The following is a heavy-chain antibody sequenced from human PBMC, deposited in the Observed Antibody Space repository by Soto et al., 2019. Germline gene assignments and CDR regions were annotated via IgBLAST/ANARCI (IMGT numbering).Heavy chain of an antibody. CDR3: ARSITLPTPLDY. Sequence: QVQLVQSGAEEKKPGASVKVSCKASGYTFTSYAMHWVRQAPGQRLEWMGWINAGNGNTKYSQKFQGRVTITRDTTASTADMELSSLRSEDTAVYYCARSITLPTPLDYWGQGTLVTVSS. V-gene: IGHV1-3*05. CDR1: GYTFTSYA. D-gene: IGHD1-20*01. CDR2: INAGNGNT. J-gene: IGHJ4*02.